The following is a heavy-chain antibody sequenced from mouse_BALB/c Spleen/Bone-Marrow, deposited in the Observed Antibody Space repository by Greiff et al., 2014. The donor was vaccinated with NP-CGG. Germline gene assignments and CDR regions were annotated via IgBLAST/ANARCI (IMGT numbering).Heavy chain of an antibody. V-gene: IGHV2-9-2*01. D-gene: IGHD2-13*01. CDR3: VREGAYYGDYDWYFDV. J-gene: IGHJ1*01. CDR2: IWTGGGT. CDR1: GFSLTSYD. Sequence: VKLVESGPGLVAPSQSLSITCTVSGFSLTSYDINWIRQPPGKGLEWLGVIWTGGGTNYNSAFMSRLSISKDNSKSQVFLKMNSLQTYDTAIYYYVREGAYYGDYDWYFDVWGEGTTVTVSS.